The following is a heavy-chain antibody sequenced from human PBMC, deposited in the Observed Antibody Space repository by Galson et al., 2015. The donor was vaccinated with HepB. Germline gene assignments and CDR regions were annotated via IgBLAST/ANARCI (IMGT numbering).Heavy chain of an antibody. CDR1: GYICTVYY. Sequence: SVKVSCKASGYICTVYYIHWVRQAPGQGLEWMGMINPNGTTTSYAQNFQGRVTMTRDTSTSTVYMEMSSLRSEDSAVFYCATGAGYFEYWGQGTLVTVSS. V-gene: IGHV1-46*01. CDR3: ATGAGYFEY. J-gene: IGHJ4*02. CDR2: INPNGTTT. D-gene: IGHD7-27*01.